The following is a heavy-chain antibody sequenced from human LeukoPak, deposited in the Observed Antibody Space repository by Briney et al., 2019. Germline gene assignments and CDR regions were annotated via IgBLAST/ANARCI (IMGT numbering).Heavy chain of an antibody. Sequence: ASVKVSCKASGYTFTGYYMHWVRQAPGQGLEWMGWINPNSGGTNYAQKFQGRVTMTRDTSISTAYMELSRLRSDDTAVYYCAGGDYYDSSGYPYWGQGTLVTVSS. CDR2: INPNSGGT. J-gene: IGHJ4*02. CDR1: GYTFTGYY. D-gene: IGHD3-22*01. CDR3: AGGDYYDSSGYPY. V-gene: IGHV1-2*02.